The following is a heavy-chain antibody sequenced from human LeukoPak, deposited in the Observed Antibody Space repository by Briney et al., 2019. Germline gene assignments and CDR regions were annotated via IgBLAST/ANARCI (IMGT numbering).Heavy chain of an antibody. CDR1: GYSFTSYW. V-gene: IGHV5-51*01. CDR3: ARFREYSSSPTPRGDAFDI. Sequence: GESLKISCKGSGYSFTSYWIGWVRQMPGKGLEWMGIIYPGDSDIRYSPSFQGQVTISADKSISTAYLQWSSVKASDTAMYYCARFREYSSSPTPRGDAFDIWGQGTMVTVSS. CDR2: IYPGDSDI. D-gene: IGHD6-6*01. J-gene: IGHJ3*02.